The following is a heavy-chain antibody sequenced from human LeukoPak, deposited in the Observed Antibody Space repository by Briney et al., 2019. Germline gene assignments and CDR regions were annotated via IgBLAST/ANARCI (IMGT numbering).Heavy chain of an antibody. V-gene: IGHV3-66*01. CDR3: AREDRDYYDSSGYPFDY. J-gene: IGHJ4*02. CDR1: GFTVSSNY. D-gene: IGHD3-22*01. CDR2: IYSGGST. Sequence: GGSLRLSCAASGFTVSSNYMSWVRQAPGKGLEWVSVIYSGGSTYYADSVKGRFTISRDNSKNTLYLQMNSLRAEDTAVYYCAREDRDYYDSSGYPFDYWGQGTLVTVSS.